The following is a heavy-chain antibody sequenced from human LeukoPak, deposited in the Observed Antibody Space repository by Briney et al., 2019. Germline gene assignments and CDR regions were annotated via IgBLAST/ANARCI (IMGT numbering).Heavy chain of an antibody. Sequence: ASVRVSCKASGYTFTSYGISWVRQAPGQGLEWMGWISAYNGNTNYAQKLQGRVTMTTDTSTSTAYMELRSLRSDDTAVYSCTRAYITIFGVVTQPFDYWGQGTLVTVSS. D-gene: IGHD3-3*01. V-gene: IGHV1-18*01. J-gene: IGHJ4*02. CDR1: GYTFTSYG. CDR3: TRAYITIFGVVTQPFDY. CDR2: ISAYNGNT.